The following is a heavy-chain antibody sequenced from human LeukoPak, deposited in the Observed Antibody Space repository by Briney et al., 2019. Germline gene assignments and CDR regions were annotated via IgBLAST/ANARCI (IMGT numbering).Heavy chain of an antibody. V-gene: IGHV1-2*02. CDR1: GYTFTGYY. D-gene: IGHD5-24*01. CDR2: INPNSGGT. CDR3: ARGRRGGYNIVAPTELIMVFDY. Sequence: ASVKVSCKASGYTFTGYYMHWVRQAPGQGLEWMGWINPNSGGTNYAQKFQGRVTMTRDTSISTAYMELSRLRSDDTAVYYCARGRRGGYNIVAPTELIMVFDYWGQGTLVTVSS. J-gene: IGHJ4*02.